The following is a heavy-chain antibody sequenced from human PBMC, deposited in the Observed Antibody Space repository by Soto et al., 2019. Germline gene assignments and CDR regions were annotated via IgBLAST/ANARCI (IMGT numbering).Heavy chain of an antibody. Sequence: PSETLSLTCTVSGGSSSSDSFYWAWIRQPPGKGLEWIGIIYYSGDTYYNPSLAGRLTMSVDTSNQFSLTLRSVTAADTALYYCARNQPQRYCSGGTCRPAYGMDVWGQGTTVTVSS. CDR3: ARNQPQRYCSGGTCRPAYGMDV. CDR1: GGSSSSDSFY. V-gene: IGHV4-39*01. CDR2: IYYSGDT. D-gene: IGHD2-15*01. J-gene: IGHJ6*02.